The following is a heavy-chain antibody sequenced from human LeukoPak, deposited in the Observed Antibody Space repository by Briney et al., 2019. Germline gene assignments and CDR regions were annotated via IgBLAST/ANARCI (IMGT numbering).Heavy chain of an antibody. V-gene: IGHV4-59*01. CDR2: INYSVSR. CDR1: GGSISSYY. Sequence: SETLSLTCTVSGGSISSYYWSWIRQPPGKGLEWIAYINYSVSRNYNPSLKSRVTISADTSNNQLSLRVTSVTAADTAVYYCARNDYSDSNSDYFDYWGQGSLVTVSS. J-gene: IGHJ4*02. CDR3: ARNDYSDSNSDYFDY. D-gene: IGHD4-11*01.